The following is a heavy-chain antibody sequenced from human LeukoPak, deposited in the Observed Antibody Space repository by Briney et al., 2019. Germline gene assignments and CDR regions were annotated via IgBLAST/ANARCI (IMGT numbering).Heavy chain of an antibody. CDR3: ARGIAAAGDEGFDY. Sequence: AASVKVSCKASGYTFTGYYMHWVRQAPGQGLEWMGWINPNSGGTNYSQKFQGRVTMTRDTSISTAYMELSRLRSDDTAVYYCARGIAAAGDEGFDYWGQGTLVTVSS. CDR2: INPNSGGT. D-gene: IGHD6-13*01. J-gene: IGHJ4*02. V-gene: IGHV1-2*02. CDR1: GYTFTGYY.